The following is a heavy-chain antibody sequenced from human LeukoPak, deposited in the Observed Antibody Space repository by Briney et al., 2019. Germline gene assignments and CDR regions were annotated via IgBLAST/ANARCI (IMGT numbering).Heavy chain of an antibody. V-gene: IGHV3-23*01. J-gene: IGHJ4*02. CDR1: GLTFSDYA. CDR3: AKPLMYYYDSSGYYFPFDS. CDR2: ISGSGGDT. D-gene: IGHD3-22*01. Sequence: PGGSLRLFCAASGLTFSDYAMRWVRQAPGKGLEWVSTISGSGGDTYYADSVKGRFTTSRDNSKNTLYLQMNSLRAEDTAVYYCAKPLMYYYDSSGYYFPFDSWGQGTLVTVSS.